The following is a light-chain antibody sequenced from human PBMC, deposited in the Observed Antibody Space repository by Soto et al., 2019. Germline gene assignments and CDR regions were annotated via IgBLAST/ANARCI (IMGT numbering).Light chain of an antibody. CDR1: QSVSSN. J-gene: IGKJ4*01. CDR2: GAS. Sequence: EIVMTQSPATLSVSPGERATLSCSASQSVSSNLAWYQQKPGQAPRLLIYGASTRATGIPARFSGSGSGTEFTLTISSLQSEDFAVYYCQQYNNWPRTFGGGTKVEIK. V-gene: IGKV3-15*01. CDR3: QQYNNWPRT.